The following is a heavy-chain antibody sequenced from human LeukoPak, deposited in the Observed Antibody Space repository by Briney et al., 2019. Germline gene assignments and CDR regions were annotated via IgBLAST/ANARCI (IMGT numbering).Heavy chain of an antibody. V-gene: IGHV4-39*07. J-gene: IGHJ4*02. Sequence: SETLSLTCTVSGGSISSSSYYWGWIRQPPGKGLEWIGSIYYSGSTNYNPSLKSRVTISVDMSKNQFYLKLSSVTAADTAVYYCARLGLGYDSSGYFGYWGQGTLVTVSS. D-gene: IGHD3-22*01. CDR1: GGSISSSSYY. CDR3: ARLGLGYDSSGYFGY. CDR2: IYYSGST.